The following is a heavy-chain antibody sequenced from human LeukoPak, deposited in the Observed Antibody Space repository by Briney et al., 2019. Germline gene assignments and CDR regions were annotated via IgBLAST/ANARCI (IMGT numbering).Heavy chain of an antibody. Sequence: GGSLRLSCAASGFTFSNYAMHWVRQAPGKGLEWVAFVSSDESVKYYADSVKGRFTVSRDDSENTLYLQMNSLRPEDTALYYCVREDLVGTEAGQVKFDFWGQGTLVTVSS. CDR2: VSSDESVK. J-gene: IGHJ4*02. V-gene: IGHV3-30-3*01. CDR1: GFTFSNYA. D-gene: IGHD6-13*01. CDR3: VREDLVGTEAGQVKFDF.